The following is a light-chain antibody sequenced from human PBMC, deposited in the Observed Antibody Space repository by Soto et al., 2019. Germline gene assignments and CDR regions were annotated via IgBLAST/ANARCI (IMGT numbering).Light chain of an antibody. Sequence: QSALTQPASVSGSPGQSITISCTGTSSDIGHYDYVSWYQQHPGKAPKLMIYHVTSRPSGVSNRYYGSKSGNSASLTISGLQADDEADYYCCSLTTSHTYVFGSGTKLTVL. CDR3: CSLTTSHTYV. CDR2: HVT. J-gene: IGLJ1*01. CDR1: SSDIGHYDY. V-gene: IGLV2-14*03.